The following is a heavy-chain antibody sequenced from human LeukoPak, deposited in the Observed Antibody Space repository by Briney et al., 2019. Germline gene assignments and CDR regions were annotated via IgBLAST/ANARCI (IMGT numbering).Heavy chain of an antibody. V-gene: IGHV3-30*02. CDR1: GFTISGDG. CDR3: VSAYRDSGGHYYFDY. J-gene: IGHJ4*02. Sequence: QPGGSLRLSCAASGFTISGDGMHWVRQALGKGLEWVAFIRYDGSKIYYADSVKGRFSISRDNSKNTLYLQMNSLRAEDTAVYYCVSAYRDSGGHYYFDYWGQGTLVTVSS. CDR2: IRYDGSKI. D-gene: IGHD3-22*01.